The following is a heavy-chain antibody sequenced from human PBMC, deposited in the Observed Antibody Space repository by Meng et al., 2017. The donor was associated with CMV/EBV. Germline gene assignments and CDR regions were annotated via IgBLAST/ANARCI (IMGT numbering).Heavy chain of an antibody. D-gene: IGHD2-2*01. CDR2: ISSSSSYM. V-gene: IGHV3-21*01. J-gene: IGHJ4*02. Sequence: GESLKISCAASGFTFSSYSMNWVRQAPGKGLEWVSSISSSSSYMYYADSVKGRFTISRDNAKNSLYLQMNSLRAEDTAVYYCARDLLGYCSSTSCPPYWGQGTLVTVSS. CDR1: GFTFSSYS. CDR3: ARDLLGYCSSTSCPPY.